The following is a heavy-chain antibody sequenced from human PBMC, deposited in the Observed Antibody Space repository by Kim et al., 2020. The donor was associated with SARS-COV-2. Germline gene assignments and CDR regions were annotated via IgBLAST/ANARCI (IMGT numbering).Heavy chain of an antibody. CDR1: GFSFSSYT. D-gene: IGHD2-21*02. CDR2: ISGGSNYI. Sequence: GGSLRLSCAASGFSFSSYTMLWVRQAPGKGLEWVSSISGGSNYIYYADSVKGRFTISRDNTKNSLYLQMNSLRAEDTAVYYCARGGGYCGGDCYGIDYWGQGTLVTVSS. V-gene: IGHV3-21*01. J-gene: IGHJ4*02. CDR3: ARGGGYCGGDCYGIDY.